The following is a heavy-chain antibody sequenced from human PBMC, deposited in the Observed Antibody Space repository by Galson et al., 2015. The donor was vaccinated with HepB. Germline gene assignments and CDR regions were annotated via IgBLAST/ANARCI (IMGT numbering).Heavy chain of an antibody. CDR2: INPNSGGT. CDR3: ARDLFLDIAVLPGAQPYWYFDL. V-gene: IGHV1-2*02. Sequence: SCKASGYTFTGYYMHWVRQAPGQGLEWMGWINPNSGGTNYAQKFQGRVTMTKDTSISTAYMELSSLRSDDTAIYYCARDLFLDIAVLPGAQPYWYFDLWGRGTLLTVSS. J-gene: IGHJ2*01. CDR1: GYTFTGYY. D-gene: IGHD2-2*03.